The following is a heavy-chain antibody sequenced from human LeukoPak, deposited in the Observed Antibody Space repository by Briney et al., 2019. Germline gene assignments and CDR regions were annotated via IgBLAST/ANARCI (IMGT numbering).Heavy chain of an antibody. CDR2: IRYDGSNK. D-gene: IGHD6-6*01. CDR1: GFTFSNYG. J-gene: IGHJ3*02. CDR3: AKDLVQRGAFDI. Sequence: GQSLRLSCAASGFTFSNYGMHWVRQAPGKGLEWVAFIRYDGSNKYDADSVKGRFTISRDNSKNTLYLQMNSLRVEDTAVYYCAKDLVQRGAFDIWGQGTMVTVSS. V-gene: IGHV3-30*02.